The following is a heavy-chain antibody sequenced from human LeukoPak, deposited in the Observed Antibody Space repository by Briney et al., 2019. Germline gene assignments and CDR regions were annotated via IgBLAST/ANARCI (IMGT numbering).Heavy chain of an antibody. V-gene: IGHV1-46*01. CDR1: GYTFTNYY. CDR2: INPSGGNT. D-gene: IGHD6-25*01. CDR3: ARDRECSGGDNCYWYLDL. J-gene: IGHJ2*01. Sequence: ASVKVSCKASGYTFTNYYMHWVRQAPGQGLEWMGIINPSGGNTTYAQKFQGRVTMTRDTSTSTVYMELSSLRSEDTAVYYCARDRECSGGDNCYWYLDLWGRGTLVTVSS.